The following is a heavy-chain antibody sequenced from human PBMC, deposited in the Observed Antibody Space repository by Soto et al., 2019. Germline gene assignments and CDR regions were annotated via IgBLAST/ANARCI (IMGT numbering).Heavy chain of an antibody. CDR1: GGSISSSSYY. CDR2: IYYSGST. CDR3: ARLAAADAFDI. D-gene: IGHD2-15*01. V-gene: IGHV4-39*01. Sequence: SETLSLTCTVSGGSISSSSYYWGWIRQPPGKGLEWIGSIYYSGSTYYNPSLKSRVTISVDTSKNQFSLKLSSVTAADTAVYYCARLAAADAFDIWGQGTMVTVSS. J-gene: IGHJ3*02.